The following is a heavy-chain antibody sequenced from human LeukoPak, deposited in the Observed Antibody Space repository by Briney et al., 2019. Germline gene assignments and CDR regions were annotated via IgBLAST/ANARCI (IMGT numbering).Heavy chain of an antibody. J-gene: IGHJ4*02. V-gene: IGHV1-2*02. Sequence: AASVKVSCKASGYTFTGYYMHWVRQAPGQGLEWMGWINPNSGGTNYAQKFQGRVTTTRDTSISTAYMELSRLRFDDTAVYYCASGDIVVVPTLDYWGQGTLVTVSS. D-gene: IGHD2-2*01. CDR3: ASGDIVVVPTLDY. CDR1: GYTFTGYY. CDR2: INPNSGGT.